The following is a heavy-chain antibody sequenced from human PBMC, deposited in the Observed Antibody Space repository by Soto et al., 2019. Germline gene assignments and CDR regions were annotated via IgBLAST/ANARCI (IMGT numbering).Heavy chain of an antibody. V-gene: IGHV1-69*02. Sequence: QVQLVQSGAEVKKPGSSVKVSCKASGGTFSSYTISWVRQAPGQGLEWMGRIIPILGIANYAQKFQGRVTISADKPTSTAYMELSSLRPEDPAVYYCAGPSGGSGGYYFDYWGQGTLVTVSS. CDR2: IIPILGIA. CDR1: GGTFSSYT. CDR3: AGPSGGSGGYYFDY. D-gene: IGHD3-10*01. J-gene: IGHJ4*02.